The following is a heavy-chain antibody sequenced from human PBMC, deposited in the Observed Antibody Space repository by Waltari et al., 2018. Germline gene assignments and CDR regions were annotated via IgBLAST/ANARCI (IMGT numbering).Heavy chain of an antibody. D-gene: IGHD5-12*01. CDR3: ARDGEMATGPFDH. CDR2: ISGTSSYV. J-gene: IGHJ4*02. V-gene: IGHV3-21*03. Sequence: EVQLVESGGGLVNPGGSLRLSCAASGFTFSSYTMNWVRQGPGKGLDWVSCISGTSSYVHYADSVKGRFTISRDNAKNSLYLQMSSLRVEDTAVYYCARDGEMATGPFDHWGQGTLVTVSS. CDR1: GFTFSSYT.